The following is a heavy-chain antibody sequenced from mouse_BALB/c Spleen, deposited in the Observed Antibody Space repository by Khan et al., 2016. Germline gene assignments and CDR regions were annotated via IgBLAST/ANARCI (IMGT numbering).Heavy chain of an antibody. CDR1: GFSLTSYG. V-gene: IGHV2-9*02. CDR2: ICAGGST. J-gene: IGHJ2*01. CDR3: ARLEDI. Sequence: QVQLKQSGPGLVAPSQSLSITCTVSGFSLTSYGVHWVRQPPGKGLEWLGVICAGGSTNYNSALMSSLSISKDNDKSQVFLKMNSLQTDDRAMYDFARLEDIWGQGTTLTVSS. D-gene: IGHD1-3*01.